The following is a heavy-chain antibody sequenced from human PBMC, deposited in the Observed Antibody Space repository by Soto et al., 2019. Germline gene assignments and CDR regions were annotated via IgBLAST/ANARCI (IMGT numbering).Heavy chain of an antibody. J-gene: IGHJ4*02. CDR3: ANMEAYPYYFDY. Sequence: QVQLVESGGGVVQPGRSLRLSCAASGFTFSSYGMHWVRQAPGKGLEWVAVISYDGSNKYYADSVKGRFTISRDNSKNTLYLQMNSLRAEDTAVYYCANMEAYPYYFDYWGQGTLVIVSS. CDR2: ISYDGSNK. V-gene: IGHV3-30*18. D-gene: IGHD2-2*02. CDR1: GFTFSSYG.